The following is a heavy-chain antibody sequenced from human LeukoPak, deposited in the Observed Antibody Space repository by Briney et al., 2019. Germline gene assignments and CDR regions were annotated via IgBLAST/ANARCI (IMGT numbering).Heavy chain of an antibody. Sequence: GGSLRLSCAASGFTFSTFGMHWVRLAPGKGLEWVAGISYDGSTKVYVDSVKGRFTISRDNSRNTLYLQMNSLRAEDTAVYYCAKGSTWIQLWLIDYWGQGTLVTVSS. CDR3: AKGSTWIQLWLIDY. CDR1: GFTFSTFG. J-gene: IGHJ4*02. V-gene: IGHV3-30*18. CDR2: ISYDGSTK. D-gene: IGHD5-18*01.